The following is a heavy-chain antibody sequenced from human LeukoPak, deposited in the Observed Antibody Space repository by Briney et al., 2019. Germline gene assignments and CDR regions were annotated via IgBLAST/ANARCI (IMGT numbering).Heavy chain of an antibody. J-gene: IGHJ6*03. CDR2: IGTRDSTK. D-gene: IGHD7-27*01. CDR3: ARATNWGFPLHMDV. CDR1: GFTFTDYY. Sequence: GGSLRLSCAAPGFTFTDYYMSWSRQAPGKGLEWVSFIGTRDSTKYYADSVKGRFTVSRDNAENSLYLQMNSLTAEDTAVYYCARATNWGFPLHMDVWGKGNTVTVSS. V-gene: IGHV3-11*01.